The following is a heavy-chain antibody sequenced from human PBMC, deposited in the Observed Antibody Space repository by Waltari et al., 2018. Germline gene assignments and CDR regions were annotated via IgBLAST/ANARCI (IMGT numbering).Heavy chain of an antibody. D-gene: IGHD6-19*01. CDR1: GFTFGDYA. CDR3: TRDKTVAGLYYYYYYMDV. V-gene: IGHV3-49*04. CDR2: IRSKAYGGTT. J-gene: IGHJ6*03. Sequence: EVQLVESGGGLVQPGRSLRLSCTASGFTFGDYAMSWVRQAPGQGPQWVGFIRSKAYGGTTEYAASVKGRFTISRDDSKSIAYLQMNSLKTEDTAVYYCTRDKTVAGLYYYYYYMDVWGKGTTVTVSS.